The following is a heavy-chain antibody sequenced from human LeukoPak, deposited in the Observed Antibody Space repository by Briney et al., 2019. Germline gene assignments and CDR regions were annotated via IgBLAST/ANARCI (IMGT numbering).Heavy chain of an antibody. D-gene: IGHD7-27*01. CDR2: INPSGGNT. CDR3: ARDWNWGSSDAFDI. CDR1: GYTFTRYY. Sequence: ASVKVSCKASGYTFTRYYMHWVRQAPGQGLEWMGIINPSGGNTNYAQKFQGRVTMTRDTSTSTVYMELSGLRSEDTAVYYCARDWNWGSSDAFDIWGQGTMVTVSS. V-gene: IGHV1-46*01. J-gene: IGHJ3*02.